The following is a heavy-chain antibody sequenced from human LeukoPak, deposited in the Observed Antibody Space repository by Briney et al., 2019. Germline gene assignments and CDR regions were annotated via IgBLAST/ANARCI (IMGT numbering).Heavy chain of an antibody. CDR3: AKLIYCSSTSCAVEDY. V-gene: IGHV3-23*01. CDR1: GFTFSSYA. Sequence: PGGSLRLSCAASGFTFSSYAMSWVRQAPGKGLEWVSAISGSGGSTYYADSVKGRFTISRDNSKNTLYLQMNGLRAEDTAVYYCAKLIYCSSTSCAVEDYWGQGTLVTVSS. J-gene: IGHJ4*02. D-gene: IGHD2-2*01. CDR2: ISGSGGST.